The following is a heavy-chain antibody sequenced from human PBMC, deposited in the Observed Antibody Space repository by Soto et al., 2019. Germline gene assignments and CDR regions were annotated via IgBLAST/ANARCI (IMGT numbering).Heavy chain of an antibody. CDR3: ARDLGQQLFDY. D-gene: IGHD6-13*01. V-gene: IGHV1-18*01. Sequence: QVQLVQSGAEVKKPGASVKVSCKASGYTFTSYGISWVRQAPGQGLEWMGWISAYNGNTKYAQKLQGRVTMTTDTSTRTASMELRRLRSDDTAVYYCARDLGQQLFDYWGQGTLVTVSS. CDR1: GYTFTSYG. CDR2: ISAYNGNT. J-gene: IGHJ4*02.